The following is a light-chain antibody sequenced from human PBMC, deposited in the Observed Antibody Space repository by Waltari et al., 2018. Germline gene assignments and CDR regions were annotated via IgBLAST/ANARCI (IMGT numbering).Light chain of an antibody. CDR2: GKN. J-gene: IGLJ2*01. V-gene: IGLV3-19*01. Sequence: SSELTQDPAVSVALGQTVRITCQGDSLRSYYASWDQQKPGQAPVLVIYGKNNRPSGIPDRFSGSTSGNTASLTISGAHAEDEADYYCNSRDTSGNHVVFGGGTKLTVL. CDR3: NSRDTSGNHVV. CDR1: SLRSYY.